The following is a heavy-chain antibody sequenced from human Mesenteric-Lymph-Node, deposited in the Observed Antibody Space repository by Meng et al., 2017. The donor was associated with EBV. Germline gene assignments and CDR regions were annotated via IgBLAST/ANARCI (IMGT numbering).Heavy chain of an antibody. CDR1: GGSVSSAGYY. D-gene: IGHD5-18*01. CDR3: ASRGYSDGWTFDS. CDR2: MYYSGSI. Sequence: VQLQESGPGLVKPSPPLSLTCAVSGGSVSSAGYYWNWIRQPPGKGLEWIGYMYYSGSIYYNPSLKSRVTISVDTSKNQFSLKLSSVTAADTAVYYCASRGYSDGWTFDSWGQGALVTVSS. V-gene: IGHV4-30-4*01. J-gene: IGHJ4*02.